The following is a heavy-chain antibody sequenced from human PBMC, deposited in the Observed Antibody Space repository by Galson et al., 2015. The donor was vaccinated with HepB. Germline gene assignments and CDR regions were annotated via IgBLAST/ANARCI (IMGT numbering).Heavy chain of an antibody. D-gene: IGHD2-2*01. J-gene: IGHJ5*02. CDR3: ARGKGYCTSTSCYFPGS. Sequence: SLTCAVYGGSFSDNYWNWIRQPPGKGLEWIGEINHSGSTNYNPSLKTRVTISVDTSKNQFSLRLTSVTAADTAVYYCARGKGYCTSTSCYFPGSWGQGTRLTVSS. CDR1: GGSFSDNY. CDR2: INHSGST. V-gene: IGHV4-34*01.